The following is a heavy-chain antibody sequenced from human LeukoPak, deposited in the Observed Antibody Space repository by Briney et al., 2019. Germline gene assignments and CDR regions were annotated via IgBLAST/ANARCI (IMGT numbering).Heavy chain of an antibody. CDR1: GFTFSSYA. J-gene: IGHJ4*02. D-gene: IGHD2-8*01. CDR3: ARDTISIVLIED. Sequence: TGGSLRLSCAASGFTFSSYAMHWVRQAPGKGLERVAVISYDGSNKYYADSVKGRFTISRDNSKNTLYLQMNSLRAEDTAMYYCARDTISIVLIEDWGQGTLVTVSS. V-gene: IGHV3-30-3*01. CDR2: ISYDGSNK.